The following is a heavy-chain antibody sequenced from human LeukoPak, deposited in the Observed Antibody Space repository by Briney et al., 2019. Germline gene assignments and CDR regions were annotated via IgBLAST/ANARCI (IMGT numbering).Heavy chain of an antibody. Sequence: SETLSLTCSVSGGSISGYYWSWVRQPPGKGLERIGYIYTSGSTSYNPSLKSRVTISVDTSKNQFSLKLSSVTAADTAVYYCATTTTIASWFDPWGQGTLVTVSS. CDR1: GGSISGYY. J-gene: IGHJ5*02. V-gene: IGHV4-4*09. CDR3: ATTTTIASWFDP. D-gene: IGHD2-21*01. CDR2: IYTSGST.